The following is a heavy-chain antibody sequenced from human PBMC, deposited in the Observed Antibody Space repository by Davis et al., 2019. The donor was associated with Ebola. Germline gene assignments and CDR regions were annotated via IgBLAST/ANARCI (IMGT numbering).Heavy chain of an antibody. V-gene: IGHV3-13*01. CDR1: GFTFRSYD. CDR3: MDV. Sequence: GESLKISCAASGFTFRSYDMHWVRQAPGKGLEWVSAIGTAGETYYSGSVKGRFTFFRENAKNSLYLHCARDLGPFSSSWYGMDVWGKGTTVTVSS. CDR2: IGTAGET. D-gene: IGHD6-13*01. J-gene: IGHJ6*04.